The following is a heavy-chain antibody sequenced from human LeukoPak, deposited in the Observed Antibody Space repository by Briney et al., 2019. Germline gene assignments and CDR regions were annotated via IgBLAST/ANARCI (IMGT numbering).Heavy chain of an antibody. CDR2: IIPIFGTA. CDR3: AREPGRDYYYYMDV. J-gene: IGHJ6*03. D-gene: IGHD1-14*01. Sequence: GSSVKVSCKASGGTFSSYAISWVRQASGQGLEWMGRIIPIFGTANYAQKFQGRVTITTDESTSTAYMELSSLRSGDTAVYYCAREPGRDYYYYMDVWGKGTTVTVSS. CDR1: GGTFSSYA. V-gene: IGHV1-69*05.